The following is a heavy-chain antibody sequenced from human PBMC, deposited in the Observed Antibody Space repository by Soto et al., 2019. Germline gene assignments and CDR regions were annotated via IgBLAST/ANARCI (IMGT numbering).Heavy chain of an antibody. CDR1: GGTFSSYA. CDR3: ARGEMVVVAADYYYYYGIDV. Sequence: GASVKVSCKASGGTFSSYAISWVRQAPGEGLEWMGGIIPIFGTANYAQKFQGRVTITADKSTSTAYMELSSLRSEDTAVYYGARGEMVVVAADYYYYYGIDVWGEVTTVTVYS. CDR2: IIPIFGTA. V-gene: IGHV1-69*06. J-gene: IGHJ6*04. D-gene: IGHD2-15*01.